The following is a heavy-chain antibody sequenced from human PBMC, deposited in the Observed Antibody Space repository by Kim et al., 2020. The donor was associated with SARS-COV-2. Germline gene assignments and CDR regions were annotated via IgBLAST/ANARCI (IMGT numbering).Heavy chain of an antibody. D-gene: IGHD6-25*01. CDR1: GFTFSSYW. CDR3: AREAAYGYYFDY. J-gene: IGHJ4*02. CDR2: INSDGSST. Sequence: GGSLRLSCAASGFTFSSYWMHWVRQAPGKGLVWVSLINSDGSSTSYADSVKGRFTISRDNAKNTLYLQMNSLRAEDTAVYYCAREAAYGYYFDYWGQGTLVTVSS. V-gene: IGHV3-74*01.